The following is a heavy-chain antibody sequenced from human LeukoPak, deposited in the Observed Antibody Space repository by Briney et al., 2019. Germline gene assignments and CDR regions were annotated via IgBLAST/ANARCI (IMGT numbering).Heavy chain of an antibody. Sequence: PGRSLRLSCAASGFTFNDYAMHWVRQAPGKGLEWVADISYDGSNKYYADSVKGRFTISRGNSKNTVYLQMNSLGPEDTAVYYCAKDYFGSGATPEAWGQGTLVTVSS. CDR3: AKDYFGSGATPEA. CDR2: ISYDGSNK. CDR1: GFTFNDYA. D-gene: IGHD3-10*01. V-gene: IGHV3-30*18. J-gene: IGHJ5*02.